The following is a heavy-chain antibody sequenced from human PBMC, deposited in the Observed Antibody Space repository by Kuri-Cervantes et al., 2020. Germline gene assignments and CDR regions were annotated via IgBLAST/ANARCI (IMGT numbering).Heavy chain of an antibody. V-gene: IGHV4-34*01. CDR3: ARDSSGWYTNGRGAFDI. CDR2: INHSGST. J-gene: IGHJ3*02. CDR1: GGSFSGYY. D-gene: IGHD6-19*01. Sequence: ESLKISCAVYGGSFSGYYWSWIRQPPGKGLEWIGEINHSGSTNYNPSLKSRVTISVDTSKNQFSLKLSSVTAADTAVYYCARDSSGWYTNGRGAFDIWGQGTMVTVSS.